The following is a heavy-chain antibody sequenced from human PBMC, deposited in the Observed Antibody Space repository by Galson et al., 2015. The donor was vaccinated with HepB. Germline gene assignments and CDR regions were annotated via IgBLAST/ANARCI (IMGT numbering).Heavy chain of an antibody. CDR2: IIPILGIA. Sequence: SVKVSCKASGGTFSSYTISWVRQAPGQGLEWMGRIIPILGIANYAQKFQGRVTITADKSTSTAYMELSSLRSEDTAVYYCARDNQGHSSGYSIPPRTHLYYYGMDVWGQGTTVTVSS. J-gene: IGHJ6*02. CDR3: ARDNQGHSSGYSIPPRTHLYYYGMDV. D-gene: IGHD3-22*01. CDR1: GGTFSSYT. V-gene: IGHV1-69*04.